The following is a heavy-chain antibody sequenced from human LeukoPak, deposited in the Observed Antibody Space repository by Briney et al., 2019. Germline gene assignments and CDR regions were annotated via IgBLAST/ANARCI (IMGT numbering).Heavy chain of an antibody. D-gene: IGHD4-17*01. CDR2: IYYSGNT. J-gene: IGHJ4*02. CDR1: GGPISSGGYY. V-gene: IGHV4-31*03. Sequence: SETLSLTCTVSGGPISSGGYYWTWIRQHPGKGLEWIGYIYYSGNTYYNPSPKSRVTISVDTSKNQFSLKPSSVTAADTAVYYCAREGTYGDSEVFDYWGQGTLVTVSS. CDR3: AREGTYGDSEVFDY.